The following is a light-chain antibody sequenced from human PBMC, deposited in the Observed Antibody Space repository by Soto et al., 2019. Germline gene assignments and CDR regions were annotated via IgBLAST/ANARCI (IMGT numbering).Light chain of an antibody. V-gene: IGLV2-14*01. CDR3: SSYTSTNTYV. Sequence: QSALTQPASVSGSPGQSITISCTGTSSDIGAYAYVSWYHQHPGKAPKLMIYEVSNRPSGVSSRFSGSKSGNTASLTISGLQAEDEADYYCSSYTSTNTYVFGTGTKVTVL. CDR2: EVS. CDR1: SSDIGAYAY. J-gene: IGLJ1*01.